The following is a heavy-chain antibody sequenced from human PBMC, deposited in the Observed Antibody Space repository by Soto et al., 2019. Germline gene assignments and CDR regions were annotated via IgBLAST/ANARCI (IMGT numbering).Heavy chain of an antibody. V-gene: IGHV4-59*01. CDR2: IYYSGST. Sequence: QVQLQESGPGLVKPSETLSLTCTVSGDSITSYYWNWIRQSPGKGLEWIVYIYYSGSTNYNPSLMRRATTSRDTCTNQFSLRLSSVAAADTAVYYCARVIDDFWRGYSGIEHWCQGTQVTVSS. CDR1: GDSITSYY. D-gene: IGHD3-3*01. J-gene: IGHJ4*02. CDR3: ARVIDDFWRGYSGIEH.